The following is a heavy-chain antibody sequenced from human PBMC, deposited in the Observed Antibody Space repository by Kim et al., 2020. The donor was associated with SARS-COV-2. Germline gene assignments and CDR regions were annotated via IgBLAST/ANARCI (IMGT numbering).Heavy chain of an antibody. V-gene: IGHV4-34*01. CDR3: ARGRSKEGYDFWSGYGV. CDR1: GGSFSGYY. J-gene: IGHJ6*01. D-gene: IGHD3-3*01. CDR2: INHSGST. Sequence: SETLSLTCAVYGGSFSGYYWSWIRQPPGKGLEWIGEINHSGSTNYNPSLKSRVTISVDTSKNQFSLKLSSVTAADTAVYYCARGRSKEGYDFWSGYGVWG.